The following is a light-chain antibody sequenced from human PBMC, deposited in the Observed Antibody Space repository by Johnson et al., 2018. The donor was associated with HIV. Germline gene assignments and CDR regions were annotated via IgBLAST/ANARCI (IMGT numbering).Light chain of an antibody. CDR2: DNN. Sequence: HSVLTQPPSVSAARGQKVTISCSGSSSNIGNNYVSWYQQLPGTAPKLLIYDNNKRPSGIPDRFSGSKSGTSATLGITGLQTGDEADYYCGTWDSSLSAGGVFGTGTKVTVL. V-gene: IGLV1-51*01. CDR3: GTWDSSLSAGGV. J-gene: IGLJ1*01. CDR1: SSNIGNNY.